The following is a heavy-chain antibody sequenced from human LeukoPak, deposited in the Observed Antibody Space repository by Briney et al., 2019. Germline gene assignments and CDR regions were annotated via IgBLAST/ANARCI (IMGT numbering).Heavy chain of an antibody. V-gene: IGHV3-15*01. D-gene: IGHD5-12*01. Sequence: GGSLRLSCAASGFTFSDDWMSWVRQAPGKGLEWVGRIKSKADGGTADYAAPVKGRFTISRDDSKNTVNLQMNSLKAEDTAVYYCTLHVDRKIVGGYYHYYGLDVWGQGTTVTVTS. CDR1: GFTFSDDW. CDR3: TLHVDRKIVGGYYHYYGLDV. CDR2: IKSKADGGTA. J-gene: IGHJ6*02.